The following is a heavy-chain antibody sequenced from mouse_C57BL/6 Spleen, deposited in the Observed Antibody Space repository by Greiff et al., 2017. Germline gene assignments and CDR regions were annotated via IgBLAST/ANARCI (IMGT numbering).Heavy chain of an antibody. CDR1: GYAFTNYL. D-gene: IGHD1-1*01. J-gene: IGHJ4*01. V-gene: IGHV1-54*01. CDR2: INPGSGGT. Sequence: QVQLKQSGAELVRPGTSVKVSCKASGYAFTNYLIEWVKQRPGQGLEWIGVINPGSGGTNYNEKFKGKATLTADTSSSTAYMQLSSLTSEDSAVYFCARGGTVVDAMGGWGQGTSVTVSS. CDR3: ARGGTVVDAMGG.